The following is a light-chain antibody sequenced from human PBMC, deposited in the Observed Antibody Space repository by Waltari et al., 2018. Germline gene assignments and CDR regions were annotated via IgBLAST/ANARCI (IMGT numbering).Light chain of an antibody. Sequence: QSALTQPASVSGSPGQSITISCTGTSSDIGRYNYVSWFQQHPGKAPKLMIYDVRNRPSGVSNRFSGSKSDYTASLTISGLQAEDEAVYFCNSFTSSNTVIFGGWTKLTV. CDR1: SSDIGRYNY. J-gene: IGLJ2*01. CDR2: DVR. CDR3: NSFTSSNTVI. V-gene: IGLV2-14*03.